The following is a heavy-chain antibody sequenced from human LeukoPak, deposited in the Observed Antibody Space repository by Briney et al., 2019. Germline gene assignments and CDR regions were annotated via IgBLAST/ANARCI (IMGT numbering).Heavy chain of an antibody. CDR2: MGVSGDNV. D-gene: IGHD4-17*01. CDR3: AKDPNGDYVGAFDT. J-gene: IGHJ3*02. Sequence: PGGSLRLSCAASGFTFSAYSVTWVRQAPGKGLEWVSSMGVSGDNVHYADSVKGRFAISRDNSKNTLYLQMNSLRAEDAAVYYCAKDPNGDYVGAFDTWGQGTMVIVSS. CDR1: GFTFSAYS. V-gene: IGHV3-23*01.